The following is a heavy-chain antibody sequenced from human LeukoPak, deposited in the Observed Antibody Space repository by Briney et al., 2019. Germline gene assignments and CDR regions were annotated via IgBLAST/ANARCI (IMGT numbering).Heavy chain of an antibody. CDR2: ITSSGNTI. Sequence: GGSLRLSCAVSGFTFRSYGMNWVRQAPGKGLEWVSYITSSGNTIYYADSVKGRFTISRDNAKNSLYLQMNSLRAEDTAVYYCARANYYDISGYDYWGQGTLVTVSS. D-gene: IGHD3-22*01. CDR1: GFTFRSYG. J-gene: IGHJ4*02. CDR3: ARANYYDISGYDY. V-gene: IGHV3-48*03.